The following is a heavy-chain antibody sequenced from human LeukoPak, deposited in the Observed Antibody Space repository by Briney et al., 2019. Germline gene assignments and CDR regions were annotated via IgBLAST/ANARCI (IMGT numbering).Heavy chain of an antibody. CDR2: IYYSGST. CDR3: ASSISSSWARGFDP. J-gene: IGHJ5*02. D-gene: IGHD6-13*01. Sequence: SETLSLTCTVSGGSISSSSYYWGWIRQPPGKGLEWIGSIYYSGSTYYNPSLKSRVTISVDTSKNQFSLKLSSVTAADTAVYYCASSISSSWARGFDPWGQGTLVTVSS. CDR1: GGSISSSSYY. V-gene: IGHV4-39*01.